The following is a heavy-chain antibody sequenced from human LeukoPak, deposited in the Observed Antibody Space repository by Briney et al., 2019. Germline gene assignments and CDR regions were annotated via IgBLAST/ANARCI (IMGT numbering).Heavy chain of an antibody. J-gene: IGHJ4*02. CDR3: ARDRGSGIVGANEGYFDY. Sequence: GASVKVSCKASGYTFTSYYMHWVRQAPGQGLEWMGWINPNSGGTNYAQKFQAMVTITMDTSISTAYIELSRLRSDDTAVYYCARDRGSGIVGANEGYFDYWGQGTLVTVSS. V-gene: IGHV1-2*02. CDR1: GYTFTSYY. D-gene: IGHD1-26*01. CDR2: INPNSGGT.